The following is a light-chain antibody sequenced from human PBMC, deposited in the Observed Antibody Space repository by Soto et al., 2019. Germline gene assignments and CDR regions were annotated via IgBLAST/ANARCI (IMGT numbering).Light chain of an antibody. V-gene: IGKV3-15*01. CDR3: QQANSFPQT. CDR1: QSVSNN. J-gene: IGKJ1*01. Sequence: EIVMTQSPATLSASPGERATLSCRASQSVSNNLAWYQQKPGQAPSLLIFGASTRATGVPARFSGSGSGTDFTLTISSLQPEDFATYYCQQANSFPQTFGQGTKVDIK. CDR2: GAS.